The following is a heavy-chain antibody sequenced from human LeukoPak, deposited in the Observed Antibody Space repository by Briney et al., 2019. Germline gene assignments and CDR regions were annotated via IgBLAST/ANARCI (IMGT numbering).Heavy chain of an antibody. CDR2: ISWNSGSI. J-gene: IGHJ3*02. CDR1: GFAFDDYA. CDR3: AKALVVVAAWGGAFDI. Sequence: PGRSLRLSCAASGFAFDDYAMHWVRQAPGKGLEWVSGISWNSGSIGYADSVKGRFTISRDNAKNSLYLQVNSLRAEDTALYYCAKALVVVAAWGGAFDIWGQGTMVTVSS. D-gene: IGHD2-15*01. V-gene: IGHV3-9*01.